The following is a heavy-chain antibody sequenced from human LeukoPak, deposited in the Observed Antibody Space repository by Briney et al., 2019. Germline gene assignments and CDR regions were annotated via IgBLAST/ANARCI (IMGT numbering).Heavy chain of an antibody. Sequence: KTGGSLRLSCAASGFTFSSYSMNWVRQAPGKGLEWVSSISSSSGYIYYADSVKGRFTISRDNAKNSLYLQMNSLRAEDTAVYYCARYGAARPMDVWGKGTTVTVSS. CDR2: ISSSSGYI. CDR1: GFTFSSYS. CDR3: ARYGAARPMDV. J-gene: IGHJ6*03. D-gene: IGHD6-6*01. V-gene: IGHV3-21*01.